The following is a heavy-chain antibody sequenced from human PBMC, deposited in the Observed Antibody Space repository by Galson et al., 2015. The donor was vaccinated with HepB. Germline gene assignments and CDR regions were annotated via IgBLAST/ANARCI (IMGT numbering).Heavy chain of an antibody. J-gene: IGHJ5*02. CDR2: IIPIFGTA. D-gene: IGHD3-10*01. V-gene: IGHV1-69*13. CDR1: GGTFSSYA. CDR3: ASAITMVRGVIRHAFWFDP. Sequence: SVKVSCKASGGTFSSYAISWVRQAPGQGLEWMGGIIPIFGTANYAQKFQGRVTITADESTSTAYMELSSLRSEDTAVYYCASAITMVRGVIRHAFWFDPWGQGTLVTVSS.